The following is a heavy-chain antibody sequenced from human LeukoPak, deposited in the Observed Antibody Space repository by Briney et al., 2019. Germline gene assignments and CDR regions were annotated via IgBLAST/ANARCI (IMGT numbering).Heavy chain of an antibody. J-gene: IGHJ4*02. D-gene: IGHD5-18*01. CDR3: ARYSYGLNFDY. V-gene: IGHV3-66*02. CDR2: IYSGGST. Sequence: GGSLRLSCAASGFTVSSNYMSLVRQAPGKGLEWVSVIYSGGSTYYADSVKGRFTISRDNSKNTLYLQMNSLRAEDTAVYYCARYSYGLNFDYWGQGTLVTVSS. CDR1: GFTVSSNY.